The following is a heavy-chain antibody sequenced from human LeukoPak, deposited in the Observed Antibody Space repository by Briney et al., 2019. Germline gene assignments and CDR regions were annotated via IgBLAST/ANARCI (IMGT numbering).Heavy chain of an antibody. D-gene: IGHD3-3*01. J-gene: IGHJ5*02. CDR2: INPNSGGT. CDR3: AREGDPYYDFWSGYYLPGWFDP. V-gene: IGHV1-2*06. CDR1: GYTFTGYY. Sequence: ASVKVSCKASGYTFTGYYMHWVRQAPGQGLEWTGRINPNSGGTNYARKFQGRVTMTRDTSISTAYMELSRLRSDDTAVYYCAREGDPYYDFWSGYYLPGWFDPWGQGTLVTVSS.